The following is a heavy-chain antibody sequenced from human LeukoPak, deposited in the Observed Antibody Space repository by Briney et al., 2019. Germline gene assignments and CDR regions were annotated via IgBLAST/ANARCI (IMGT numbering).Heavy chain of an antibody. D-gene: IGHD3-22*01. CDR3: ARASYYYDSSGYYFDY. Sequence: ASVKVSCKAPGYTFTSYYMHWVRQAPGQGLEWVGIINPSGGSTSYAQKFQGRVTMTRDMSTSTVYMELSSLRSEDTAVYYCARASYYYDSSGYYFDYWGQGTLVTVSS. V-gene: IGHV1-46*01. J-gene: IGHJ4*02. CDR2: INPSGGST. CDR1: GYTFTSYY.